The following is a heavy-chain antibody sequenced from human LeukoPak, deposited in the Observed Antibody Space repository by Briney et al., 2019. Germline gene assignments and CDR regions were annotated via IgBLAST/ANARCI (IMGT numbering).Heavy chain of an antibody. CDR1: GGSFSGYY. Sequence: SETLSLTCAVYGGSFSGYYWGWIRQPPGKGLEWIGSIYYGGTTYYNPSLKSRVSISVDTSESQFSLKLSSVTAADTALYYCTRGLPRANDAFDIWGRGTMVTVSS. V-gene: IGHV4-34*01. CDR2: IYYGGTT. J-gene: IGHJ3*02. CDR3: TRGLPRANDAFDI.